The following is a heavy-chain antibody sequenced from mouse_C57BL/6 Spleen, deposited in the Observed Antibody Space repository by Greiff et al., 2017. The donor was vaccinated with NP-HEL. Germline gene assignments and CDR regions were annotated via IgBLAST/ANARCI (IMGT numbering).Heavy chain of an antibody. D-gene: IGHD2-5*01. J-gene: IGHJ3*01. CDR3: ARDNSNYFAY. CDR2: ISDGGSYT. CDR1: GFTFSSYA. V-gene: IGHV5-4*01. Sequence: EVNVVESGGGLAKPGGSLKLSCAASGFTFSSYAMSWVRQTPEKRLEWVATISDGGSYTYYPDNVKGRFTISRDNAKNNLYLQMSHLKSEDTAMYYCARDNSNYFAYWGQGTLVTVSA.